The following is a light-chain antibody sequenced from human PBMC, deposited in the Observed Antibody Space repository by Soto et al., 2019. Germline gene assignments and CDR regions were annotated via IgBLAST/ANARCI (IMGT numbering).Light chain of an antibody. V-gene: IGKV3-20*01. J-gene: IGKJ1*01. CDR2: GAS. Sequence: GERATLSCRASQSVSSSYLAWYQQKPGQAPRLLIYGASSRATGIPDRFSGSGSGTDFTLTISTLQSEDFAVYNCQQYGGSPGTFGQGAKVDI. CDR3: QQYGGSPGT. CDR1: QSVSSSY.